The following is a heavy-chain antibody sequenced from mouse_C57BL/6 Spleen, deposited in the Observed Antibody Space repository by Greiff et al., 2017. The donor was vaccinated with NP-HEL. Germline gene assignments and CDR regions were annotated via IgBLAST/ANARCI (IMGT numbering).Heavy chain of an antibody. Sequence: VKLMESGPELVKPGASVKISCKASGYAFSSSWMNWVKQRPGKGLEWIGRIYPGDGDTNYNGKFKGKATLTADKSSSTAYMQLSSLTSEDSAVYFCARGLLLFDYWGQGTTLTVSS. CDR2: IYPGDGDT. CDR1: GYAFSSSW. J-gene: IGHJ2*01. V-gene: IGHV1-82*01. CDR3: ARGLLLFDY. D-gene: IGHD2-3*01.